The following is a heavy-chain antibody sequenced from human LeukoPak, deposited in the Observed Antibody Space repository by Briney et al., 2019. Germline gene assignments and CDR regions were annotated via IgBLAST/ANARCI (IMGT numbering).Heavy chain of an antibody. CDR2: ISGSGGST. CDR1: GFTFSSYA. CDR3: ARAPPLKAVAGYYYFDY. D-gene: IGHD6-19*01. Sequence: QTGGSLRLSCAASGFTFSSYAMSWVRQAPGRGLEWVSAISGSGGSTYYADSVKGRFTISRDNAKNSLYLQMNSLRAEDTAVYYCARAPPLKAVAGYYYFDYWGQGTLVTVSS. J-gene: IGHJ4*02. V-gene: IGHV3-23*01.